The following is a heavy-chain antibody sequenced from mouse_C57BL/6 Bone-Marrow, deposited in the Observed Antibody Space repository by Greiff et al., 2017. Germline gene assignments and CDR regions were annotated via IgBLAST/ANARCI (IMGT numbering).Heavy chain of an antibody. D-gene: IGHD2-2*01. CDR3: ARPDLLWLRSWFAY. V-gene: IGHV14-3*01. J-gene: IGHJ3*01. Sequence: EVQLQQSVAELVRPGASDKLSCTASGFNIKNTYMHWVKQRPEQGLEWIGRIDPANGNTKYAPKFQGKATITADTASNTAYRQLSSLTSEDTAIYYCARPDLLWLRSWFAYWGQGTLVTVSA. CDR2: IDPANGNT. CDR1: GFNIKNTY.